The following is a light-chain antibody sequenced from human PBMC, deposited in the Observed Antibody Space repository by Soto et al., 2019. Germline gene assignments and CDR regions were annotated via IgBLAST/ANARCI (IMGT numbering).Light chain of an antibody. J-gene: IGKJ3*01. CDR2: DAS. CDR1: QNINRW. Sequence: DIQMTQSPSTLAASVGDRVTITCRASQNINRWLAWYQQKPGKAPKVLIYDASNLESGVPSRFSGSGSGTEFTLTITSRQPDDFATYYCQQYEGYFGPGTKVD. CDR3: QQYEGY. V-gene: IGKV1-5*01.